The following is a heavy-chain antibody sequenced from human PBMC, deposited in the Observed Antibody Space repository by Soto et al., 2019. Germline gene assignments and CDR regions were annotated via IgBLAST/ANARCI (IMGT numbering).Heavy chain of an antibody. Sequence: EVQVLESGGGLVQPGGSLRLSCEGSGFTVSSHAMTWIRQAPGKGPEWVSTVTADGGTYYADSVKGRFAMSRDTSENTXDLQMNSLGAEDAAAYYCAPHVSCSGGSCQYDAFAIRGQGTMVTVSS. V-gene: IGHV3-23*01. CDR3: APHVSCSGGSCQYDAFAI. CDR2: VTADGGT. D-gene: IGHD2-15*01. J-gene: IGHJ3*02. CDR1: GFTVSSHA.